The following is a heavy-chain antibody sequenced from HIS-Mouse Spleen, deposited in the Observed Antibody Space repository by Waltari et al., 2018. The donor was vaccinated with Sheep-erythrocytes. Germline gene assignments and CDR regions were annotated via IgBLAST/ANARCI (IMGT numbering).Heavy chain of an antibody. CDR3: ARALANWGSSFDY. J-gene: IGHJ4*02. CDR1: GGSIRSGAYY. V-gene: IGHV4-30-4*01. CDR2: IYYSGST. Sequence: QVQLQESGPGLVTPSQTLSLTCPVSGGSIRSGAYYWSWIRQPPGKGLEWIGYIYYSGSTYYNPSLKSRVTISVDTSKNQFSLKLSSVTAADTAVYYCARALANWGSSFDYWGQGTLVTVSS. D-gene: IGHD7-27*01.